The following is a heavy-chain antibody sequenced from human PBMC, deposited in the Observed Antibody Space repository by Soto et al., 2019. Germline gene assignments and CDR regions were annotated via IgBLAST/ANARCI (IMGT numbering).Heavy chain of an antibody. V-gene: IGHV3-9*01. CDR1: GFTFDDYA. CDR2: ISWNSGSI. J-gene: IGHJ6*02. Sequence: DVRLVESGGGLVQPGRSLRLSCAASGFTFDDYAMHWVRQAPGKGLEWVSGISWNSGSIGYADSVKGRFTISRDNAKNSLYLQMNSLRAEDTALYYCAKDAITMVRGVISYYGMDVWGQGTTVTVSS. CDR3: AKDAITMVRGVISYYGMDV. D-gene: IGHD3-10*01.